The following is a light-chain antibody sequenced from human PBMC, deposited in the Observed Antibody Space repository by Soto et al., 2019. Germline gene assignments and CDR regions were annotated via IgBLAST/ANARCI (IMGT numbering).Light chain of an antibody. Sequence: EIVLTQSPGTLSLSPGDRATLSCRASQSVPNTYLAWFQQKFAQAPRLLIYGVSRRATGFPDRFSGSGSGTDFTLTISRLESDDFAVYYGQPYNVSPFDLGHGTKLEI. J-gene: IGKJ2*01. V-gene: IGKV3-20*01. CDR2: GVS. CDR3: QPYNVSPFD. CDR1: QSVPNTY.